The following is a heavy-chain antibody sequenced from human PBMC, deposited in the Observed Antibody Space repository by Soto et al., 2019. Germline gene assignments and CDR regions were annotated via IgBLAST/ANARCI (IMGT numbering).Heavy chain of an antibody. CDR3: VYRDFGDYFFQF. D-gene: IGHD4-17*01. Sequence: QITLKESGPTLVKPTQTLTLTCTFSGFSLTTQGVHVGGIRQPPGKPLGGLPLIYWDDKEVYSPSLKKRLTITKDTSKSQVVLTLATVDPVDTATYYCVYRDFGDYFFQFWGQGILVNVSS. V-gene: IGHV2-5*02. CDR2: IYWDDKE. J-gene: IGHJ4*02. CDR1: GFSLTTQGVH.